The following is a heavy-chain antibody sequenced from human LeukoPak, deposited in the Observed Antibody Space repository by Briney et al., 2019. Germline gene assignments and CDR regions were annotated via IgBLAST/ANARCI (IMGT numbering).Heavy chain of an antibody. CDR3: ARDVGVGAKYYFDY. Sequence: ASVKVSCKASGYTFTSYYIHWVRQAPGQGLEWMGIINPSGGSTSYAQNFQGRVTMTRDTSTSTVYMELSRLRSEGTAVYYCARDVGVGAKYYFDYWGQGTLVTVSS. CDR2: INPSGGST. V-gene: IGHV1-46*01. D-gene: IGHD1-26*01. CDR1: GYTFTSYY. J-gene: IGHJ4*02.